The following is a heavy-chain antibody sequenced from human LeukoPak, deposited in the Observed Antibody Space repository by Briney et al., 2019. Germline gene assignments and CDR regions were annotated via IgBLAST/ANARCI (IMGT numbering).Heavy chain of an antibody. CDR3: ARTTMVRGVPYYYMDV. Sequence: PGGSLRLSCAASGFTFSSYEMNWVRQSPGKGLEGVSYISSSGSTIYYADSVKGRFTISRDNAKNSLYLQMNSLRAEDTAVYYCARTTMVRGVPYYYMDVWGKGTTVTVSS. V-gene: IGHV3-48*03. CDR1: GFTFSSYE. D-gene: IGHD3-10*01. CDR2: ISSSGSTI. J-gene: IGHJ6*03.